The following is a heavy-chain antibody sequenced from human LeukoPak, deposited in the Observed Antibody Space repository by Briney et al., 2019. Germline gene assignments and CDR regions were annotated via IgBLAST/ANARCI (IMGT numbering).Heavy chain of an antibody. V-gene: IGHV3-74*01. CDR2: INSDGSST. J-gene: IGHJ5*02. CDR3: ARSYQLGSYGWFDP. Sequence: GGPLRLSCAASGFTFSSYWMHWVRQAPGKGLVWVSRINSDGSSTSYADSVKGRFTISGDNAKNTLYLQMNSLRAEDTAVYYCARSYQLGSYGWFDPWGQGTLVTVSS. D-gene: IGHD2-2*01. CDR1: GFTFSSYW.